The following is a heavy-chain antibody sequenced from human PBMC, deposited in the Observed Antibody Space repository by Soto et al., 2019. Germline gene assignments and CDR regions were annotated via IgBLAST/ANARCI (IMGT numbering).Heavy chain of an antibody. CDR3: AKVVWNDDLLGVDY. J-gene: IGHJ4*02. Sequence: GGSLRLSCAASGFIFRDWFMSWIRQAPGKGLEWISYISKDSGRATRYADSVKGRFTSSRDNSKNTLYLQMNSLRAEDTAVYYCAKVVWNDDLLGVDYWGQGTLVTVSS. CDR2: ISKDSGRAT. D-gene: IGHD1-1*01. CDR1: GFIFRDWF. V-gene: IGHV3-11*01.